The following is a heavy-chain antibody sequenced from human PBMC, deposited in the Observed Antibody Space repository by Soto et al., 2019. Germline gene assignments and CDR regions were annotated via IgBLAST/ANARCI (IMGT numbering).Heavy chain of an antibody. V-gene: IGHV4-59*01. J-gene: IGHJ5*02. D-gene: IGHD4-17*01. CDR1: GGSISSYY. Sequence: SETLSLTCTVSGGSISSYYWSWIRQPPGKGLEWIGYIYYSGSTNYNPSLKSRVTISVDTSKNQFSLKLSSVTAADTAVYYCARDDYGDVSFLDPWGQGTLVTVYS. CDR2: IYYSGST. CDR3: ARDDYGDVSFLDP.